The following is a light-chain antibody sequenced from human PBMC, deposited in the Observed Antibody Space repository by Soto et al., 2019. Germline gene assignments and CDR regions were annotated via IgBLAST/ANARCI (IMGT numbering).Light chain of an antibody. CDR2: DAS. V-gene: IGKV3-11*01. Sequence: EIVLTQSRATLSVSPGERATLSCMASQSVYIYLAWYQQKPGQAPRLLISDASNSATCIQASFSGSGSGTDFTLPTRSLAPEAVAAYSCQQPHEWTVSFGQGIRLEI. CDR1: QSVYIY. CDR3: QQPHEWTVS. J-gene: IGKJ5*01.